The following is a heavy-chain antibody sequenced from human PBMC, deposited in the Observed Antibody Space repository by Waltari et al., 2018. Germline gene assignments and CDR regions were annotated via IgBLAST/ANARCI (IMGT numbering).Heavy chain of an antibody. J-gene: IGHJ5*02. Sequence: QLQLQESGPGLVKPSETLSLTCTVSGGSISSSSYYWGWIRQPPGKGLEWIGSIYYSGSTYYNPSLKSRVTISVDTSKNQFSLKLSSVTAADTAVYYCARGFPYYYASGIHITARWFDPWGQGTLVTVSS. V-gene: IGHV4-39*01. CDR1: GGSISSSSYY. CDR2: IYYSGST. D-gene: IGHD3-10*01. CDR3: ARGFPYYYASGIHITARWFDP.